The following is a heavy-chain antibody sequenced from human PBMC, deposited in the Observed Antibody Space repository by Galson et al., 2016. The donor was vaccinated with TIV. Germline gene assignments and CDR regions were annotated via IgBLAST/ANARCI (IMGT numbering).Heavy chain of an antibody. CDR1: GFTFSSHA. V-gene: IGHV3-23*01. J-gene: IGHJ6*02. CDR3: AKVPSSGFSYYYGWDF. CDR2: ISGSGATT. Sequence: SLRLSCAASGFTFSSHAMTWVRQAPGKGLEWVSAISGSGATTNYADSVKGRFTISRDNSKNTLYVQMDSLRTEDTALYYCAKVPSSGFSYYYGWDFWGQGTTVTVS. D-gene: IGHD3-10*01.